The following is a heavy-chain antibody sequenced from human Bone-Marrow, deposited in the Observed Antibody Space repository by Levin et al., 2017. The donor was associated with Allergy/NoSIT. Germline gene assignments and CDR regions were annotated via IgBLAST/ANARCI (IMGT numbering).Heavy chain of an antibody. CDR2: IDPGDSET. J-gene: IGHJ4*02. V-gene: IGHV5-51*01. D-gene: IGHD3-10*01. Sequence: GESLKISCKTSGYSFSRYYIGWVRQMPGKGLEWMGVIDPGDSETRYSPSFEGQVTLSVANSITTAYLQWSSLTASDPARYYCAKFLNSGSYRSVDYWGQGTLVTVSS. CDR1: GYSFSRYY. CDR3: AKFLNSGSYRSVDY.